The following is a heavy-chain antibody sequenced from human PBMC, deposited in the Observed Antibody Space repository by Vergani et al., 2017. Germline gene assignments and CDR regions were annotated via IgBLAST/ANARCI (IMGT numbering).Heavy chain of an antibody. CDR1: GFTFSSYG. V-gene: IGHV3-30*18. Sequence: QVQLVESGGGVVQPGRSLRLSCAASGFTFSSYGMHWVRQAPGKGLEWVAVISYDGSNKYYADSVKGRFTISSDNSKNTLYLQMNSLRAEDTAVYYCAKGDHYYDSSGPPYWFDPWGQGTLVTVSS. D-gene: IGHD3-22*01. CDR3: AKGDHYYDSSGPPYWFDP. CDR2: ISYDGSNK. J-gene: IGHJ5*02.